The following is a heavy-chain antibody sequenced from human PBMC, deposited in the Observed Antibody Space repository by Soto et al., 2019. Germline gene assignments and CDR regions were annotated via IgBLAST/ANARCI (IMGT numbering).Heavy chain of an antibody. CDR2: ISAYNGNT. D-gene: IGHD4-4*01. Sequence: ASVKVTCKAVGYTFTYYAMQWVRQAPGQRLEWMGWISAYNGNTNYAQKLQGRVTMTTDTSTSTAYMELRSLRSDDAAVYYCARGGSYSNPVLPVDYWGQGTLVTVSS. J-gene: IGHJ4*02. CDR3: ARGGSYSNPVLPVDY. V-gene: IGHV1-18*01. CDR1: GYTFTYYA.